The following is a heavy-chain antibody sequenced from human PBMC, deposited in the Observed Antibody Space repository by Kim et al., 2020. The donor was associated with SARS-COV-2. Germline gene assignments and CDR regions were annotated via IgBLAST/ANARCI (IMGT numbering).Heavy chain of an antibody. Sequence: KICYTDYGQGRFTISRDNSKNTLYLQMNSLRAEDTAVYYCARDLHPGFDYWGQGTLVTVSS. V-gene: IGHV3-30*03. J-gene: IGHJ4*02. CDR2: KI. CDR3: ARDLHPGFDY.